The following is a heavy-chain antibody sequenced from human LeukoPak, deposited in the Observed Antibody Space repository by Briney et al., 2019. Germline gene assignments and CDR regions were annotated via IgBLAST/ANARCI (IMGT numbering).Heavy chain of an antibody. V-gene: IGHV4-31*03. CDR2: IYYSGST. D-gene: IGHD6-13*01. CDR1: GGSISSGGYY. J-gene: IGHJ4*02. Sequence: SETLSLTCTVSGGSISSGGYYWSWIRQHPGKGLEWIGYIYYSGSTYYNPPLKSRVTISVDTSKNQFSLKLSSVTAADTAVYYCAKSIAAAATTFGYWGQGTLVTVSS. CDR3: AKSIAAAATTFGY.